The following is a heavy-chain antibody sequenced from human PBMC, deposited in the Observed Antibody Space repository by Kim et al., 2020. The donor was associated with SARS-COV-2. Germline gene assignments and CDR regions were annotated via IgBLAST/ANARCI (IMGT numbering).Heavy chain of an antibody. CDR2: IYYSGST. CDR3: ASLWFGELYGGPENWFDP. CDR1: GGSISSGDYY. Sequence: SETLSLTCTVSGGSISSGDYYWSWIRQPPGKGLEWIGYIYYSGSTYYNPSLKSRVTISVDTSKNQFSLKLSSVTAADTAVYYCASLWFGELYGGPENWFDPWGQGTLVTVSS. V-gene: IGHV4-30-4*01. D-gene: IGHD3-10*01. J-gene: IGHJ5*02.